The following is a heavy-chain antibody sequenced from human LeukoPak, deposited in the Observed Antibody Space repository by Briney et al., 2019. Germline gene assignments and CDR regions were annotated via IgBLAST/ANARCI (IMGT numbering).Heavy chain of an antibody. D-gene: IGHD1-20*01. CDR3: ARSITGENYYYMDV. CDR2: ISAYNGNT. J-gene: IGHJ6*03. CDR1: GYTFTSYG. V-gene: IGHV1-18*01. Sequence: ASVKVSCKASGYTFTSYGISWVRQAPGQGLEWMGWISAYNGNTNYAQKLQGRVTMTTDTSTSTAYMELRSLRSDDTAVYYCARSITGENYYYMDVWGKGTTVTVSS.